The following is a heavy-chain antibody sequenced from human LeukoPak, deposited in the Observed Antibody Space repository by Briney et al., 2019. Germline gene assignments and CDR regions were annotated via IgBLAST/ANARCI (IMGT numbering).Heavy chain of an antibody. V-gene: IGHV3-30*02. CDR3: PRQSENHSLDY. D-gene: IGHD2/OR15-2a*01. J-gene: IGHJ4*02. Sequence: GGSLRLSCAASGFTFSDSGMHWVRQAPGKGLEWVAFIRYDGSYKYYADSVKGRFTISRDNSKNTLYLQMNTLRPEDTAVYFCPRQSENHSLDYWGQGTLVTVSS. CDR1: GFTFSDSG. CDR2: IRYDGSYK.